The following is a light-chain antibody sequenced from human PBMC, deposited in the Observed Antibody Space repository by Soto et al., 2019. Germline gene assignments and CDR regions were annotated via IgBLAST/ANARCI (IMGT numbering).Light chain of an antibody. CDR2: EGS. CDR3: SSYAGAVV. V-gene: IGLV2-23*01. J-gene: IGLJ2*01. CDR1: SSGVENYNL. Sequence: QSALTQPASVSGSPGQSITLSCTRTSSGVENYNLVSWYQHRPGKAPKLIIYEGSQRPSGVSDRFSGSKSGNTASLTISELRAEDEADYYCSSYAGAVVFGGGTKLTVL.